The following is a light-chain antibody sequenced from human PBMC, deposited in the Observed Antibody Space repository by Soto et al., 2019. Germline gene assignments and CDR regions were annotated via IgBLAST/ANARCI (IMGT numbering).Light chain of an antibody. CDR1: ESLVFSDGYTY. CDR3: MQGTHWPPT. J-gene: IGKJ1*01. CDR2: KVS. V-gene: IGKV2-30*01. Sequence: DVVMTQPPLSLPVTLGQPASISCRSSESLVFSDGYTYLNWFHQRPGQSPRRLIYKVSNRDSGVPDRFSGSGSVTDFTLKISRVEAEDVGIYYCMQGTHWPPTFGQGTKVEIK.